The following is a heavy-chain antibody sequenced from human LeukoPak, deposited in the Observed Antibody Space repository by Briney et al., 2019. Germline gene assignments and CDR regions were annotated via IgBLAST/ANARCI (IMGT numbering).Heavy chain of an antibody. J-gene: IGHJ4*02. CDR2: IYYSGSA. V-gene: IGHV4-31*03. Sequence: SETLSLTCTVSGGSISSGGYYWSWIRQHPGKGLEWIGYIYYSGSAYYNPSLKSRVTISVDTSENQFSLKLSSVTAADTAVYYCARVNYGSATIEDYWGQGTLVTVSS. CDR1: GGSISSGGYY. CDR3: ARVNYGSATIEDY. D-gene: IGHD3-10*01.